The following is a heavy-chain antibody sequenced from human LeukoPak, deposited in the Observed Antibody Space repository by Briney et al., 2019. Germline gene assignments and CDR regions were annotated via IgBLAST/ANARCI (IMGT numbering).Heavy chain of an antibody. CDR3: ARNFDMNEFAP. D-gene: IGHD3-9*01. J-gene: IGHJ5*02. Sequence: ASVTVSFMSSVYTFTHYYMNWVGPARGQGGEWMGWINFYSGFTKYAQMFQGRVNITRDTSITTVYMDLTRLTSDDTAVYYCARNFDMNEFAPWGGGGLVAVSS. CDR1: VYTFTHYY. V-gene: IGHV1-2*02. CDR2: INFYSGFT.